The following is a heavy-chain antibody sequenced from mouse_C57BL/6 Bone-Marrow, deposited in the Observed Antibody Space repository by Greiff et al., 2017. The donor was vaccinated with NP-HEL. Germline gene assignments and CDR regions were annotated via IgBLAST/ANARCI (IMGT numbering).Heavy chain of an antibody. CDR3: ARDRYGYYAMDY. CDR2: ISDGGSYT. D-gene: IGHD1-1*01. J-gene: IGHJ4*01. CDR1: GFTFSSYA. Sequence: EVKLVESGGGLVKPGGSLKLSCAASGFTFSSYAMSWVRQTPEKRLAWVATISDGGSYTYYPDTVKGRFTISSDNDKNNLYLQMSHLKAEDTAMYYCARDRYGYYAMDYWGQGTSVTVSS. V-gene: IGHV5-4*01.